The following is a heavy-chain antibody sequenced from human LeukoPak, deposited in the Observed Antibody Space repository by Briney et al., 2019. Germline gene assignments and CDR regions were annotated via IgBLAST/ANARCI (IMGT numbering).Heavy chain of an antibody. J-gene: IGHJ4*02. CDR3: ARASHDYGDYSHFDY. D-gene: IGHD4-17*01. CDR2: INHSGST. Sequence: SETLSLTCAVYGGSFSGYYWSWIRQPPGKGLEWIGEINHSGSTNYNPSLKSRVTISVDTSKNQFSLKLSSVTAADTAVYYCARASHDYGDYSHFDYRGQGTLVTVSS. V-gene: IGHV4-34*01. CDR1: GGSFSGYY.